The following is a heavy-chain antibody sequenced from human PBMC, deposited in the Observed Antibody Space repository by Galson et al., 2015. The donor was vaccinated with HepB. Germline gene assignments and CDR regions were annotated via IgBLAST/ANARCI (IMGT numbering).Heavy chain of an antibody. J-gene: IGHJ3*02. V-gene: IGHV1-69*13. CDR1: GGTFSNYA. D-gene: IGHD3-10*01. CDR2: IIPLFDTA. CDR3: ARDFSGGSIIPDAFDI. Sequence: SGKVSCKASGGTFSNYAFSWVRQAPGQGLEWMGGIIPLFDTANYAQKFQGRVTITADDSTSTAYMELSSLRSEDTAIYYCARDFSGGSIIPDAFDIWGQGTMVTVSS.